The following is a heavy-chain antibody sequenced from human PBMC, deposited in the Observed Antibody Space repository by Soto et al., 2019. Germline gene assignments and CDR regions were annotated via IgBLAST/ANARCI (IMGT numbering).Heavy chain of an antibody. Sequence: QVQLVQSGAEVKKPGASVKVSCKASGYTFSSIGISWVRQAPGQGLEWMGWISPYKGNTHYAQGLQGRVTMTTDTSTSTAYMELRSLRSDDTAVYYCARDLDASGSYYTDSWGQGTRVTVSS. V-gene: IGHV1-18*01. CDR2: ISPYKGNT. CDR3: ARDLDASGSYYTDS. J-gene: IGHJ4*02. D-gene: IGHD3-10*01. CDR1: GYTFSSIG.